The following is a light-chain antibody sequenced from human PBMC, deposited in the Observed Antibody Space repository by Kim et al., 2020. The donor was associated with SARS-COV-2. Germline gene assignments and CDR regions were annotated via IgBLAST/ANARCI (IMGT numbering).Light chain of an antibody. CDR1: QSITRL. V-gene: IGKV1-5*01. J-gene: IGKJ2*01. Sequence: SASIGDSVSLTCRASQSITRLLAWYQQKPGKAPKLLIYDASTMKRGVPSRFSGSGSGTEFTLTISSLQPDDFATYYCHQYNSYSHTFGQGTKLEI. CDR2: DAS. CDR3: HQYNSYSHT.